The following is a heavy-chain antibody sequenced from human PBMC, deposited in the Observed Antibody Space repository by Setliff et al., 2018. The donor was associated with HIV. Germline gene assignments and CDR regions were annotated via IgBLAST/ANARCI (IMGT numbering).Heavy chain of an antibody. CDR3: AKDPTGFGGGTGWFDY. J-gene: IGHJ4*02. V-gene: IGHV3-33*06. CDR1: GFTFSPYA. CDR2: IWADEITK. Sequence: PGGSLRLSCATSGFTFSPYAIHWVRQAPGMGLEWVAMIWADEITKFYADSVKGRFTISRDNSKNTMYLQMNTLRVEDTAVYYCAKDPTGFGGGTGWFDYWGQGTLVTVSS. D-gene: IGHD3-10*01.